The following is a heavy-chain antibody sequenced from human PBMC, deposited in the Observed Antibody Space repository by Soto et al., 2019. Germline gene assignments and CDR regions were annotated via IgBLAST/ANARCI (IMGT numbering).Heavy chain of an antibody. J-gene: IGHJ6*02. D-gene: IGHD3-16*02. Sequence: ASVKVSCKASGFTFTSSAVQWVRQARGQRLEWIGWIVVGSGNTNYAQKFQERVTITRDMSTSTAYMELSSLSSEDTAVYYCAADHASLFYRPSYYYGMDVWGQGTTVAVSS. V-gene: IGHV1-58*01. CDR2: IVVGSGNT. CDR3: AADHASLFYRPSYYYGMDV. CDR1: GFTFTSSA.